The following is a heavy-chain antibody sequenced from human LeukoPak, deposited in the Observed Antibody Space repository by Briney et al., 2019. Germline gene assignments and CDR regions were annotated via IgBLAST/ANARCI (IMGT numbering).Heavy chain of an antibody. CDR3: VREEGY. Sequence: PGGSLRLSCAASGFTFSTYWMYWVRQAPGKGLEWVANIKQDGSHKYYVDSVKGRFAISRDNAKNSLYLQMNSLRVEDTAVYYCVREEGYWGQGTLVTVSS. V-gene: IGHV3-7*01. J-gene: IGHJ4*02. CDR1: GFTFSTYW. CDR2: IKQDGSHK.